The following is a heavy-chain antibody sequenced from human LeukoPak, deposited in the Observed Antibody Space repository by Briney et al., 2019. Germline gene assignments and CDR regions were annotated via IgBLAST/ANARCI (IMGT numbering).Heavy chain of an antibody. D-gene: IGHD6-13*01. CDR3: ARGYRDLDY. Sequence: GESLKIPCKGSGYTFASYWIGWVRQMPGKGLEWMGIIYPGDSDTRYIPSFQGQVTMSADKSINTAYLQWSSLKASDSGMYYCARGYRDLDYWGQGTLVTVSS. CDR1: GYTFASYW. V-gene: IGHV5-51*01. J-gene: IGHJ4*02. CDR2: IYPGDSDT.